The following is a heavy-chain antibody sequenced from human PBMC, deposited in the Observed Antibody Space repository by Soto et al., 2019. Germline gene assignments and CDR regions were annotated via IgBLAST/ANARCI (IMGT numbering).Heavy chain of an antibody. CDR2: ISYDGSNK. CDR1: GFTFSSYG. D-gene: IGHD6-13*01. CDR3: AKDRSPIAAVVPMYYYGMDV. J-gene: IGHJ6*02. Sequence: QVQLVESGGGVVQPGRSLRLSCAASGFTFSSYGMHWVRQAPGKGLEWVAVISYDGSNKYYADSVKGRFTISRDNSKNTLYLRMNSLRAEDTAVYYCAKDRSPIAAVVPMYYYGMDVWGQGTTVTVSS. V-gene: IGHV3-30*18.